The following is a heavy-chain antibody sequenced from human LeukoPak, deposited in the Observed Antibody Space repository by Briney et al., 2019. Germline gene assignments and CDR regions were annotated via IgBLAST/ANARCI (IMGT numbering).Heavy chain of an antibody. J-gene: IGHJ3*02. Sequence: SVKVSCKASGGTFSSYAISWVRQAPGQGLEWMGGIIPIFGTANYAQKFQGRVTITADESTSTAYMELSSLRSEDTAVYYCARDLEKEWEPRPGAFDIWGQGTMVTVSS. CDR2: IIPIFGTA. D-gene: IGHD1-26*01. V-gene: IGHV1-69*13. CDR3: ARDLEKEWEPRPGAFDI. CDR1: GGTFSSYA.